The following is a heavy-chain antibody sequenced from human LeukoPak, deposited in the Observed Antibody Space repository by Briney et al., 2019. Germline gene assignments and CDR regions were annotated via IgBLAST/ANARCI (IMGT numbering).Heavy chain of an antibody. J-gene: IGHJ4*02. V-gene: IGHV3-30*18. CDR1: GFTFSSYG. CDR2: ISYDGTNK. D-gene: IGHD6-13*01. CDR3: AEVRSRSWHCLGYFDY. Sequence: GGSLRLSCAASGFTFSSYGMHWVRQAPGKGLEWVAIISYDGTNKYYADSVKGQFTISRDNSKNTLYLQMNSLRGEDAAVYYCAEVRSRSWHCLGYFDYWGQGTLVSVSS.